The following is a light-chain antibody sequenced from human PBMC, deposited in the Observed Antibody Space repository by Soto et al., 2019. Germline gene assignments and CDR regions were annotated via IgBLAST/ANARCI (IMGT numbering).Light chain of an antibody. V-gene: IGKV4-1*01. CDR3: QHYLNTPQH. Sequence: DIVMTQSPDSLAVSLGERATINSKSSHSILYSPNNKNYLAWYQQKPVQPPKLLIYWASTRDSGVPDRYSGSGSGTDFTLAISSLQAEDVAVYYCQHYLNTPQHFGLGTKVEIK. CDR1: HSILYSPNNKNY. CDR2: WAS. J-gene: IGKJ1*01.